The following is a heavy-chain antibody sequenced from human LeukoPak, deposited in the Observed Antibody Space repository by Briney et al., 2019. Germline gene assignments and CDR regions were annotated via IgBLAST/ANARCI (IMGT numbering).Heavy chain of an antibody. CDR2: ISWNSGSI. J-gene: IGHJ4*02. CDR3: AKDRTSTVDGFDY. Sequence: PGGSLRLSCAASGFTFDDYAMHWVRQAPGKGLEWVSGISWNSGSIGYADSVKGRFTISRDNAKNSLYLQMNSLRAEDTALYYCAKDRTSTVDGFDYWGQGTLVTVSS. V-gene: IGHV3-9*01. CDR1: GFTFDDYA. D-gene: IGHD5-24*01.